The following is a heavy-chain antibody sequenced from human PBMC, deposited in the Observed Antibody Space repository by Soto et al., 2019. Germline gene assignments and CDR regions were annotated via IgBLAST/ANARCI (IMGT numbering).Heavy chain of an antibody. Sequence: QLQLQESGPGLVKPSETLSLTCTVSGGSISSSSYYWGWIRQPPGKGLEWIGSIYYSGSTYYNPSLKSRVTISVDTSKNQFSLKLSSVTAADTAVYYCARGYCSGGSCYGAFDIWGQGTMVTVSS. J-gene: IGHJ3*02. CDR1: GGSISSSSYY. V-gene: IGHV4-39*01. CDR2: IYYSGST. CDR3: ARGYCSGGSCYGAFDI. D-gene: IGHD2-15*01.